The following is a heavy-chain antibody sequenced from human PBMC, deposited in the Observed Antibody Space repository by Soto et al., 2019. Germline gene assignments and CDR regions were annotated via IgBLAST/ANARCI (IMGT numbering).Heavy chain of an antibody. CDR2: IYYSGST. J-gene: IGHJ4*02. V-gene: IGHV4-59*12. D-gene: IGHD3-10*01. CDR3: ARDPRRGVSYFDY. CDR1: GGSISSYY. Sequence: PSETLSLTCTVSGGSISSYYWSWIRQPPGKGLEWIGYIYYSGSTNYNPSLKSRVTISVDTSKNQFSLKLSSVTAADTAVYYCARDPRRGVSYFDYWGQGTLVTVSS.